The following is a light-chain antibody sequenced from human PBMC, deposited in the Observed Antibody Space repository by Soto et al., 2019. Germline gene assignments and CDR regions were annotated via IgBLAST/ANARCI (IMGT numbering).Light chain of an antibody. CDR3: QHYNHWSSNT. V-gene: IGKV3-15*01. CDR2: GAS. J-gene: IGKJ5*01. Sequence: EIAMTQSPATLSVSLGERATLSCRASQYISNNLAWYQQRPGQAPSLLIYGASTRATGVPARFSGSGSGTDFLLSISGLQSEDSAGYYCQHYNHWSSNTCGKGTRLEIK. CDR1: QYISNN.